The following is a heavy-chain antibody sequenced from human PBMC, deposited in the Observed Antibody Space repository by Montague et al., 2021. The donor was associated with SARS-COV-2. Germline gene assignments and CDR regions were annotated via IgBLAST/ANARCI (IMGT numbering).Heavy chain of an antibody. J-gene: IGHJ3*02. CDR1: GGSITGYY. CDR3: VRDHPYGGPRGAYDI. D-gene: IGHD4-23*01. CDR2: IYDGGAG. Sequence: SETLSLTCTVSGGSITGYYWSWLRRCPGKGLEWISYIYDGGAGNYNHSPGSRVTISTDTSKYQLYLKVNSVTAADTAVYYCVRDHPYGGPRGAYDIWGQGTVVTVSS. V-gene: IGHV4-59*01.